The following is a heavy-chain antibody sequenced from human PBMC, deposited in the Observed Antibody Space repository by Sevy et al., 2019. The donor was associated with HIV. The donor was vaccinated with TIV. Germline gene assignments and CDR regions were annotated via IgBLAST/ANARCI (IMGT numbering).Heavy chain of an antibody. D-gene: IGHD3-16*01. CDR2: ISAYNGNT. CDR1: GYTFTSYG. V-gene: IGHV1-18*01. Sequence: ASVKVSCKASGYTFTSYGISWVRQAPGQGLEWMGWISAYNGNTNYVEKLQGRVTMTTDTSTSTAYMELRSLRSDDTAVYYCARDTPIVGGVTWFVSWGQGTLVTDSS. J-gene: IGHJ5*01. CDR3: ARDTPIVGGVTWFVS.